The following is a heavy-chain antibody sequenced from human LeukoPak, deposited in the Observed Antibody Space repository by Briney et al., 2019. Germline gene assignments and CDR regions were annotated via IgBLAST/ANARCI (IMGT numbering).Heavy chain of an antibody. CDR1: GFTFSSYS. CDR2: ISSSSSTI. J-gene: IGHJ4*02. D-gene: IGHD1-26*01. CDR3: AREIVGATMSGDY. V-gene: IGHV3-48*01. Sequence: PGGSLRLSCAASGFTFSSYSMNWVRQAPGKGLEWVSYISSSSSTIYYADSVKGRFTISRDNSKNTLYLQMNSLRAEDTAVYYCAREIVGATMSGDYWGQGTLVTVSS.